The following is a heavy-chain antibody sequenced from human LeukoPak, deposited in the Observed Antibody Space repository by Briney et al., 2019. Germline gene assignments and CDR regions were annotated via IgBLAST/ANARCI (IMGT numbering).Heavy chain of an antibody. J-gene: IGHJ4*02. D-gene: IGHD6-6*01. CDR1: GFTFSSYS. V-gene: IGHV3-21*01. CDR3: ARESPYSARGQPADY. CDR2: ISSSSSYI. Sequence: GGSLRLSCAASGFTFSSYSMNWVRPAPGKGLEWVSSISSSSSYIYYADSVKGRFTISRDNAKNSLYLQMNSLRAEDTAVYYCARESPYSARGQPADYWGQGTLVTVSS.